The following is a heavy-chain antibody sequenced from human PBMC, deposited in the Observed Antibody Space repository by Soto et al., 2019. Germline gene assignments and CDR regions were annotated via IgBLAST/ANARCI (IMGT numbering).Heavy chain of an antibody. CDR3: AKTISAETASRPLDC. CDR1: GFTFSSYE. J-gene: IGHJ4*02. Sequence: GGSLRLSCAASGFTFSSYEMNWVRQAPGKGLEWVSYISGGASTIYYAESVKGRFTISRDNAKNSLYLQMNTLRAEDTAIYYCAKTISAETASRPLDCWGQGTLVTVSS. D-gene: IGHD6-13*01. CDR2: ISGGASTI. V-gene: IGHV3-48*03.